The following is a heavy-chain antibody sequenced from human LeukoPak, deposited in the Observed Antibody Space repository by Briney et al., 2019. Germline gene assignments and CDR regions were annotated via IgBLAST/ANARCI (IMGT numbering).Heavy chain of an antibody. Sequence: ASVKVSCKASGYTFTSYYMQWVRQAPGQGLEWMGIINPSGGSTSYAQKFQGRVTMTRDTSASTVYMELSSLRSEDTAVYYCARGGGDSSAGDYYYYMDVWGKGTTVTISS. V-gene: IGHV1-46*01. CDR1: GYTFTSYY. CDR3: ARGGGDSSAGDYYYYMDV. D-gene: IGHD3-22*01. J-gene: IGHJ6*03. CDR2: INPSGGST.